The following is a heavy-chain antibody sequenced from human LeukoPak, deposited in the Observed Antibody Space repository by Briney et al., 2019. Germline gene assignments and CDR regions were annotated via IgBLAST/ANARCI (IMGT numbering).Heavy chain of an antibody. J-gene: IGHJ4*02. CDR1: GFTFSSYW. CDR2: IKQDGSEK. CDR3: ARDGYSGYDRSGY. V-gene: IGHV3-7*01. Sequence: PGGSLRLSCAASGFTFSSYWMSWVRQAPGKGLEWVANIKQDGSEKYYVDSVKGRFTISRDNAKNSLYLQMNSLRAEDTAVYYCARDGYSGYDRSGYWGQGTLVTFSS. D-gene: IGHD5-12*01.